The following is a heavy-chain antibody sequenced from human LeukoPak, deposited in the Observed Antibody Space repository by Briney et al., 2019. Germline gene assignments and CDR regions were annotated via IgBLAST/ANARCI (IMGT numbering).Heavy chain of an antibody. CDR3: ARDRGQWLADAFDI. CDR1: GFTFDDYG. CDR2: INWNGGST. V-gene: IGHV3-20*04. D-gene: IGHD6-19*01. Sequence: GGSLTLSCAASGFTFDDYGMSWVRQAPGKGLEWVSGINWNGGSTGYADSVKGRFTISRDNAKNSLYLQMNSLRAEDTALYYCARDRGQWLADAFDIWGQGTMVTVSS. J-gene: IGHJ3*02.